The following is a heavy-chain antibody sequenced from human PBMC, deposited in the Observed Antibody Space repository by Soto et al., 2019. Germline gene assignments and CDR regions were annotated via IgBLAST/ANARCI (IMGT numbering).Heavy chain of an antibody. CDR2: IYYSGTT. Sequence: PSETLSLTCTVSGGSISSGGYFWSWVRQHPGKGLEWIGNIYYSGTTYYNPSLKSRVTISVDTSKNQFSLNLSSVTAADTAVYYCARFAKEENPKVGSWYYFDYWGQGTRVTVSS. CDR1: GGSISSGGYF. CDR3: ARFAKEENPKVGSWYYFDY. V-gene: IGHV4-31*03. D-gene: IGHD6-13*01. J-gene: IGHJ4*02.